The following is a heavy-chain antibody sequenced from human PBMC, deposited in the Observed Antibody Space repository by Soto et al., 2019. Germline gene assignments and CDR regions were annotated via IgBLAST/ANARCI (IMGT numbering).Heavy chain of an antibody. V-gene: IGHV1-3*01. CDR3: ARGSRLYYYDSTGSTPNFDY. Sequence: ASVKVSCKASGYTFTSYAMHWVRQAPGQRLEWMGWINAGNGNTKYSQKFQGRVTITRDTSASTAYMELSSLRSEDTAVYYCARGSRLYYYDSTGSTPNFDYCGQRTLVTVS. CDR1: GYTFTSYA. D-gene: IGHD3-22*01. J-gene: IGHJ4*02. CDR2: INAGNGNT.